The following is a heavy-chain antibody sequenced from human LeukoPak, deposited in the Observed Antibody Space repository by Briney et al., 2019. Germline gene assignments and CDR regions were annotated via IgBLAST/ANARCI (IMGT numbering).Heavy chain of an antibody. Sequence: GGSLRLSCAASGFTFSSYGMSWVRQAPGKGLEWVSVISGSGGSTYYADSVKGRLTISRDSSKNTLYLQMNSLRPEDTAVYYCARARPSMWIDYWGQGTLVTVSS. D-gene: IGHD5-12*01. CDR1: GFTFSSYG. CDR3: ARARPSMWIDY. V-gene: IGHV3-23*01. CDR2: ISGSGGST. J-gene: IGHJ4*02.